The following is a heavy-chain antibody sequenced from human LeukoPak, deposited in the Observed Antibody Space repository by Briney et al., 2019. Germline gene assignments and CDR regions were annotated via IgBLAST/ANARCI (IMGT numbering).Heavy chain of an antibody. D-gene: IGHD3-10*01. CDR3: ARDRYGAGSYSEY. V-gene: IGHV3-21*01. J-gene: IGHJ4*01. Sequence: GGSLRLSCAASGFNFSSYSMNWLRLTPGKGLEWVSSISGNSRYIYYGDSVKGRFTASRDNAKNSLFLQMNSLRAEDTAVYFCARDRYGAGSYSEYWGQGTQVTVSS. CDR2: ISGNSRYI. CDR1: GFNFSSYS.